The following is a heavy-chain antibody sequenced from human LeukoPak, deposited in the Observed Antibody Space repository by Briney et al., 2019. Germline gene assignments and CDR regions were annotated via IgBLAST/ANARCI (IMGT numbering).Heavy chain of an antibody. CDR1: GFSFRDYP. Sequence: GGSLRLSCEAAGFSFRDYPMGWVRRASGKRLEWVSGISSGADVIFYADPVKGRFTISRDNSKNTLYLQMNSLRAEDSAVYYCAREGCSGGSCYLGYYGMDVWGQGTTVTVSS. V-gene: IGHV3-23*01. D-gene: IGHD2-15*01. CDR2: ISSGADVI. J-gene: IGHJ6*02. CDR3: AREGCSGGSCYLGYYGMDV.